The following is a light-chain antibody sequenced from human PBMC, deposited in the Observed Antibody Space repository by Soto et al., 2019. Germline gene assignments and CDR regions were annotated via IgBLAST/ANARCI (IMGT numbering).Light chain of an antibody. J-gene: IGLJ1*01. V-gene: IGLV2-14*01. CDR2: GVT. CDR1: SSDVGGYNY. CDR3: SSYTSASTLRYL. Sequence: QSALTRPASVSGSPGQSITISCTGTSSDVGGYNYVSWYQQHPGIAPKLLIYGVTNRPSGVSTRFSGSKSGNTASLTISGLQAEDEDDYHCSSYTSASTLRYLFGTGTKLTVL.